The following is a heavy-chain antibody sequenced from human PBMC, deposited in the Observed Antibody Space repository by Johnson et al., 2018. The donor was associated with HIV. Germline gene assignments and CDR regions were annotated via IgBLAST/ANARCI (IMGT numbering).Heavy chain of an antibody. CDR2: ISFDGSNK. V-gene: IGHV3-30-3*01. Sequence: QVQLVESGGGVVQPGRSLRLSCAASGFTFSSYAMHWVRQAPGKGLEWMAVISFDGSNKYYADYVKGRFTISRDNSKNTLYLQMNSLRAEDTAVYYCARAELSAFDIWGQGTMVTVSS. J-gene: IGHJ3*02. CDR1: GFTFSSYA. CDR3: ARAELSAFDI. D-gene: IGHD3-10*01.